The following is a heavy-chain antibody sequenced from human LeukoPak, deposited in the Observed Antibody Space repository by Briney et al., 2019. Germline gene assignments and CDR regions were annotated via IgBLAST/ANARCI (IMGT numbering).Heavy chain of an antibody. V-gene: IGHV3-30*04. CDR1: GFTFSSYA. CDR2: ISYDGSNK. D-gene: IGHD2-8*01. Sequence: GGSLRLSCAASGFTFSSYAMHWVRQAPGKGLEWVAVISYDGSNKYYADSVKGRFTISRDNAKNSVYLQMNSLRAEDTAVYYCARGGQGVAFDIWGQGTMVTVSS. CDR3: ARGGQGVAFDI. J-gene: IGHJ3*02.